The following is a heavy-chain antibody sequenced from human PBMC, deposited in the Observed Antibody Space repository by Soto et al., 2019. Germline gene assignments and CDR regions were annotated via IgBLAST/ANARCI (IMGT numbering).Heavy chain of an antibody. CDR3: ASSYSSSWPFDY. J-gene: IGHJ4*02. Sequence: PVGSLRLSCAASGFTFSSYSMNWVRQAPGKGLEWVSSISSSSSYIYYADSVKGRFTISRDNAKNSLYLQMNSLRAEDTAVYYCASSYSSSWPFDYWGQGTLVTVSS. CDR2: ISSSSSYI. D-gene: IGHD6-13*01. V-gene: IGHV3-21*01. CDR1: GFTFSSYS.